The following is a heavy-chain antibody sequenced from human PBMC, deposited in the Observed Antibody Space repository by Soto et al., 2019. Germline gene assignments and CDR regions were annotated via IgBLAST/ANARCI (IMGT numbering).Heavy chain of an antibody. D-gene: IGHD6-13*01. CDR3: ARANSSSWYWVYYYYGMDV. CDR2: ISYDGSNK. J-gene: IGHJ6*02. CDR1: GFTFSSYA. V-gene: IGHV3-30-3*01. Sequence: VGSLRLSCAASGFTFSSYAMHWVRQAPGKGLEWVAVISYDGSNKYYADSVKGRFTISRDNSKNTLYLQMNSLRAEDTAVYYCARANSSSWYWVYYYYGMDVWGQGTTVTVSS.